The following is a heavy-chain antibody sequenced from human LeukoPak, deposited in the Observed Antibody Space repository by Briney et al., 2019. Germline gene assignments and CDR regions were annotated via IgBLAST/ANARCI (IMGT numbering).Heavy chain of an antibody. CDR2: IGAYNGNT. J-gene: IGHJ1*01. Sequence: ASVKVSCKASGYTFTSYGISWVRQAPGQGLEWMGWIGAYNGNTNYAQNLQGRVTLTTDTSTATAYMELRSLTSDDTAVYYCAIAAITVAGRRYFLHWGQGTLVTVSS. CDR1: GYTFTSYG. D-gene: IGHD6-19*01. CDR3: AIAAITVAGRRYFLH. V-gene: IGHV1-18*01.